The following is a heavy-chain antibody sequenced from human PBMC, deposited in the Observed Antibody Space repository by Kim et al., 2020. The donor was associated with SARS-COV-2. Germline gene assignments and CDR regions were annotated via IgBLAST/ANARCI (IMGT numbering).Heavy chain of an antibody. D-gene: IGHD3-22*01. CDR2: IIPIFGTA. CDR1: GGTFSSYA. V-gene: IGHV1-69*13. Sequence: SVKVSCKASGGTFSSYAISWVRQAPGQGLEWMGGIIPIFGTANYAQKFQGRVTITADESTSTAYMELSSLRSEDTAVYYCARVLTMIVVQATNWFDPWGQGTLVTVSS. CDR3: ARVLTMIVVQATNWFDP. J-gene: IGHJ5*02.